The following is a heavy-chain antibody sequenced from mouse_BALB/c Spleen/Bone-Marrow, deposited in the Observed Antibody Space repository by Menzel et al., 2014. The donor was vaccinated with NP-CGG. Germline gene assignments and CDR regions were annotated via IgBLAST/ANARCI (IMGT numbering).Heavy chain of an antibody. CDR1: GFNIKDTY. D-gene: IGHD3-2*02. CDR2: IGPANGNT. V-gene: IGHV14-3*02. Sequence: EVKLMESGAELVKPGASVKLSCTASGFNIKDTYMHWVKQRPEQGLEWIGRIGPANGNTKYDPKFQGKATITADTSSNTAYLQLSSLTSEDTAVYYCAREATYAMDYWGQGTSVTVSS. CDR3: AREATYAMDY. J-gene: IGHJ4*01.